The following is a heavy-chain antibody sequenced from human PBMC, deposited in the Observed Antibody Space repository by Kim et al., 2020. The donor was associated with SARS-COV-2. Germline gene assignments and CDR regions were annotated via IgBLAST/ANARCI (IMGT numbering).Heavy chain of an antibody. J-gene: IGHJ5*02. Sequence: SETLSLTCAVYGGSFSGYYWSWIRQPPGKGLEWIGEINHSGSTNYNPSLKSRVTISVDTSKNQFSLKLSSVTAADTAVYYCARGRRIAAAGTRVPNWFDPWGQGTLVTVSS. D-gene: IGHD6-13*01. CDR1: GGSFSGYY. CDR2: INHSGST. V-gene: IGHV4-34*01. CDR3: ARGRRIAAAGTRVPNWFDP.